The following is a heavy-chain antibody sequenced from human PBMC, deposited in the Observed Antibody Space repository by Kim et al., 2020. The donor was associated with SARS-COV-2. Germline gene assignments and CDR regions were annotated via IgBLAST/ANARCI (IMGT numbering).Heavy chain of an antibody. J-gene: IGHJ6*02. CDR3: AKLHSSSGGMDV. Sequence: GGSLRLSCAASGFTFSSYAMSWVRQAPGKGLEWVSVIYSGGSSTYYADSVKGRFTISRDNSKNTLYLQMNSLRAEDTAVYYCAKLHSSSGGMDVWGQGTTVTVSS. V-gene: IGHV3-23*03. D-gene: IGHD6-19*01. CDR2: IYSGGSST. CDR1: GFTFSSYA.